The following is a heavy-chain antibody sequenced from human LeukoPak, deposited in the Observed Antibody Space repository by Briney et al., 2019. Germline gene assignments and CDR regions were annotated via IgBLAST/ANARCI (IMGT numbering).Heavy chain of an antibody. CDR2: IWYDGSNK. Sequence: PGGSLRLSCAASGFTFNEFGVHWVRQAPGQGLEWVALIWYDGSNKYYADSVKGRFTISRDNSKNTVYLQMNSLRVEDTAIYYCARDRPIGSYNTIDSGGQGTRATV. V-gene: IGHV3-33*01. D-gene: IGHD1-26*01. J-gene: IGHJ4*02. CDR3: ARDRPIGSYNTIDS. CDR1: GFTFNEFG.